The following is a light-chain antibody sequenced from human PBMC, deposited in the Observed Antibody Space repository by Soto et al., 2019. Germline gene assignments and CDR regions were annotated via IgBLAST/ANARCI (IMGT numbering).Light chain of an antibody. CDR2: KAS. J-gene: IGKJ4*01. Sequence: DIQMTQSPSTLSASVGDRVTITFRASQSISTWLAWYQQKPGKATKLMIYKASGLESGVPSRFSGSGSGTDFTLTIRSLQPDDFANYYCQQYNSYYPLTFGGGTKVDIK. V-gene: IGKV1-5*03. CDR3: QQYNSYYPLT. CDR1: QSISTW.